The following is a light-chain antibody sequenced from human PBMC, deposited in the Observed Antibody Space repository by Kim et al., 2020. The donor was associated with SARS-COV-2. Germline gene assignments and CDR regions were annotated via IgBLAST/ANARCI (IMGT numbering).Light chain of an antibody. J-gene: IGKJ2*01. V-gene: IGKV3-20*01. Sequence: EIVLTQSPATLSLSPGERATLSCRASQSVASNHLAWFQQKPGQAPSLLIYGTSSRATGIPDRFSASECGTVFTLTISRLEPEDCAVYYCEQYDRSPYTCGQGTKRE. CDR1: QSVASNH. CDR2: GTS. CDR3: EQYDRSPYT.